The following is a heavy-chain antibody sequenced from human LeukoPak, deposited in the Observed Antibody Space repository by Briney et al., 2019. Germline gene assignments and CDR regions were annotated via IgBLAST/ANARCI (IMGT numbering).Heavy chain of an antibody. Sequence: SETLSLTCTVSGGSISSGSYYWSWIRQPAGKGLEWIGRIYTSGSTNYNPSLKSRVTISVDTSKNRFSLKLSSVTAADTAVYYCARDSFNGWFDYWGQGTLVTVSS. CDR3: ARDSFNGWFDY. CDR1: GGSISSGSYY. D-gene: IGHD2-8*01. J-gene: IGHJ4*02. CDR2: IYTSGST. V-gene: IGHV4-61*02.